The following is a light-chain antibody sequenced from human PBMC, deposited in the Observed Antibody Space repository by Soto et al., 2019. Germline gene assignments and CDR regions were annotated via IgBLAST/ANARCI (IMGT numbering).Light chain of an antibody. CDR3: VQALQTPVT. CDR1: QSLLHSNGYNY. V-gene: IGKV2-28*01. J-gene: IGKJ5*01. Sequence: DIVMTQSPLSLPVTPGEPASISCRSSQSLLHSNGYNYLDWYLQKPGQSPHLLIYLVSNRASGVPDRFSGSGSGTDFTLKISRVEAEDVGVYYCVQALQTPVTFGQGTRLEIK. CDR2: LVS.